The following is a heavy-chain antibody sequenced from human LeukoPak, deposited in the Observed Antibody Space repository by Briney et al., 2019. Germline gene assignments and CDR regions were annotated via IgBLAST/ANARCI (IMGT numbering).Heavy chain of an antibody. D-gene: IGHD3-10*01. Sequence: PGGSLRLSCAASGFTSSDYYMSWIRQAPGKGLEWVSYISTSSSYTNYADSVKGRFTISRDNAKNSLYLQMNSLRAEDTAVYYCARSPRIGELLDYWGQGTLVTVSS. V-gene: IGHV3-11*06. CDR1: GFTSSDYY. CDR2: ISTSSSYT. CDR3: ARSPRIGELLDY. J-gene: IGHJ4*02.